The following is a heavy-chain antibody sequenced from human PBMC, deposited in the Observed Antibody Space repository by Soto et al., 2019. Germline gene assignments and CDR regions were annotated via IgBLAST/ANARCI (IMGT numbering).Heavy chain of an antibody. J-gene: IGHJ4*02. CDR2: ISGSGGST. Sequence: GGSLRLSCAASGFTFSSYAMSWVRQAPGKGLEWVSAISGSGGSTYYADSVKGRFTISRDNSKNTLYLQMNSLRAEDTAVYYCAKAYAGYSSGWYGDYWGQGTLVTVSS. D-gene: IGHD6-19*01. CDR3: AKAYAGYSSGWYGDY. CDR1: GFTFSSYA. V-gene: IGHV3-23*01.